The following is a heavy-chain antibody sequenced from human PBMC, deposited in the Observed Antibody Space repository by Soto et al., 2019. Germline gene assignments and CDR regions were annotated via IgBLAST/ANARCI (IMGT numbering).Heavy chain of an antibody. CDR2: IIPIFGTA. V-gene: IGHV1-69*13. CDR3: ARVPKTRSGWDNWFDP. J-gene: IGHJ5*02. D-gene: IGHD6-19*01. CDR1: GYTFTSYG. Sequence: ASVKVSCKASGYTFTSYGISWVRQAPGQGLEWMGGIIPIFGTANYAQKFQGRVTITADESTSTAYMELSSLRSEDTAVYYCARVPKTRSGWDNWFDPWGQGTLVTVSS.